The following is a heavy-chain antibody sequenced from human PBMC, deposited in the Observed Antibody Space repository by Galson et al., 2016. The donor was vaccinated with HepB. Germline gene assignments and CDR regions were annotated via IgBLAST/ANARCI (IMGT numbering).Heavy chain of an antibody. Sequence: SLRLSCAASEFTFPFYWMHWVRQAPGKGLEWVASIKEDGSEEYYQQSLKGRFTISRDNAKDSVFLQMNSLRVEVATLYYCVRDIGYSTFDSWGQGTQVTVSA. J-gene: IGHJ5*01. V-gene: IGHV3-7*01. CDR1: EFTFPFYW. D-gene: IGHD2-8*01. CDR2: IKEDGSEE. CDR3: VRDIGYSTFDS.